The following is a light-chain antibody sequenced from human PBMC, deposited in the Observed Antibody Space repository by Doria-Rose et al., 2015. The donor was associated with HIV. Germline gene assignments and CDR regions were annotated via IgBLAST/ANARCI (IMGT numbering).Light chain of an antibody. Sequence: TQSPSSLSASVGDRVTITCRASQAIRNDLGWYHQKPGKAPKSLIYAASTLQSRVPSRFSDNGSGTDFTLTISSLQPEDSATYYCLQDDSYPLTFGQGTNLEIK. J-gene: IGKJ2*01. CDR3: LQDDSYPLT. V-gene: IGKV1-6*01. CDR2: AAS. CDR1: QAIRND.